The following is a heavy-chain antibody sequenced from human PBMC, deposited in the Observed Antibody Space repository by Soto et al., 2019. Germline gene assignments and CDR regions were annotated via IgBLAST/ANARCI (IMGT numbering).Heavy chain of an antibody. CDR1: GFTFSSYA. V-gene: IGHV3-30*04. CDR2: ISYDGSNK. Sequence: GGSLRLSCAASGFTFSSYAMHWVRQAPGKGLEWVAVISYDGSNKYYADSVKGRFTISRDNSKNTLYLQMNSLRAEDTAVYYCARVNQLGGSYAFDIWGQGTMVTVSS. CDR3: ARVNQLGGSYAFDI. D-gene: IGHD1-26*01. J-gene: IGHJ3*02.